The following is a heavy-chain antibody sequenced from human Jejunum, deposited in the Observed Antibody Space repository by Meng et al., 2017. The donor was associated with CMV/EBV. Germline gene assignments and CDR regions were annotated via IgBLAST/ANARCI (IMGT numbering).Heavy chain of an antibody. J-gene: IGHJ4*02. V-gene: IGHV1-18*01. Sequence: QVQLVQSGAEGKKPGASVKVACKASGYNFNTYGISWVRQAPGQGLEWMGWISTYNGDTNYAQNLQGRVTMTTDTSTNTVYMELRSLRSDDTAVYYCGRGSYFDYWGQGTLVTVSS. CDR3: GRGSYFDY. CDR1: GYNFNTYG. CDR2: ISTYNGDT. D-gene: IGHD3-10*01.